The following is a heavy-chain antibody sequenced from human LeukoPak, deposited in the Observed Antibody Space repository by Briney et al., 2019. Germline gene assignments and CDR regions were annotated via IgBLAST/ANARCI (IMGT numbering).Heavy chain of an antibody. CDR2: IYYSGST. V-gene: IGHV4-59*01. J-gene: IGHJ4*02. CDR3: ARRDIVATISV. CDR1: GGSISSYY. Sequence: PSETLSLTCTVSGGSISSYYWSWIRQPPGKGLEWIGYIYYSGSTNYNPSLKSRVTISVDTSKNQFSLKLSSVTAADTAVYYCARRDIVATISVWGQGILVTVSS. D-gene: IGHD5-12*01.